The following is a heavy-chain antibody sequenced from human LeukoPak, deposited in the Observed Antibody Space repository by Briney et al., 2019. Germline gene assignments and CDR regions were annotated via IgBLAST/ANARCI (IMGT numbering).Heavy chain of an antibody. CDR3: ARTSAAIDYYDSSGYQDY. V-gene: IGHV1-2*02. J-gene: IGHJ4*02. CDR1: GYTLTRYY. Sequence: ASVKVSCKASGYTLTRYYMHWVRQAPGQGLEWMGWINPNSGGTNYAQKFQGRVTMTRDTSISTAYMELSRLRSDDTAVYYCARTSAAIDYYDSSGYQDYWGQGTLVTVSS. D-gene: IGHD3-22*01. CDR2: INPNSGGT.